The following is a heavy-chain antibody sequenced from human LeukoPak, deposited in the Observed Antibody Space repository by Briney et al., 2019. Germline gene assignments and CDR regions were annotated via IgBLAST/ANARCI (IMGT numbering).Heavy chain of an antibody. CDR2: IIPIFGTA. CDR1: GGTFSSYA. D-gene: IGHD6-19*01. Sequence: SVKVSCKASGGTFSSYAISWVRQAPGQGLEWMGGIIPIFGTANYAQKFQGRVTITADESTSTAYMELSSLRSEDTAVYYCAGPIAVAGYYYYGMDVWGQGTTVTVSS. V-gene: IGHV1-69*13. CDR3: AGPIAVAGYYYYGMDV. J-gene: IGHJ6*02.